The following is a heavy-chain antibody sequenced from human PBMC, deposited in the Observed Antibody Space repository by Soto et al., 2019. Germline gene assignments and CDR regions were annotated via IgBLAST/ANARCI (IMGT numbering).Heavy chain of an antibody. J-gene: IGHJ1*01. V-gene: IGHV4-4*07. CDR2: ITVNGIT. CDR3: ARESGENWTYEAH. D-gene: IGHD1-7*01. Sequence: QVQQLESGPGLVKPWDTLSLTCTVSGAYVSDFSWSWIRQPAGKGLEWMGRITVNGITQYTPSFSSRVTMSMDTSRNQFSLNLQSAPAEDPALYYCARESGENWTYEAHWGQGTLVTVSS. CDR1: GAYVSDFS.